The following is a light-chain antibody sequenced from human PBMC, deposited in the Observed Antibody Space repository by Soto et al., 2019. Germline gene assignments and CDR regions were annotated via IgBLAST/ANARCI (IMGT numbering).Light chain of an antibody. J-gene: IGKJ1*01. CDR3: QQYNSYSSGT. CDR2: KAS. V-gene: IGKV1-5*03. CDR1: QSIDSW. Sequence: DIQKTQSPSTLSASVGDRVTITCRASQSIDSWLAWYQQKPGKAPNLLIYKASSLESGVPSRFSGSGSGTEFTLTISSLQPDDFATYYCQQYNSYSSGTFGQGTKVDIK.